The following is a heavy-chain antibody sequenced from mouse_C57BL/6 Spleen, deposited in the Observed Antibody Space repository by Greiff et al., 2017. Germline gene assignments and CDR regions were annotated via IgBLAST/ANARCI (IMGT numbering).Heavy chain of an antibody. D-gene: IGHD4-1*01. V-gene: IGHV5-9-1*02. J-gene: IGHJ2*01. CDR3: TRAQTGTDY. CDR2: ISSGGDYI. Sequence: DVKLQESGEGLVKPGGSLKLSCAASGFTFSSYAMSWVRQTPEKRLEWVAYISSGGDYIYYADTVKGRFTISSDNARNTLYLQMSSLKSEDTAMYYCTRAQTGTDYWGQGTTLTVSS. CDR1: GFTFSSYA.